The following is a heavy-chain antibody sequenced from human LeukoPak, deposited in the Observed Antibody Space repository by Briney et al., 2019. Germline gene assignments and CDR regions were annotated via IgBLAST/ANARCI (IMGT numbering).Heavy chain of an antibody. D-gene: IGHD2-8*01. CDR3: ARAVWAEGVFDY. Sequence: SETLSLTCTVSGGSISSYYWSWIRQPPGKGLEWIGYIYYSGSTNYNPSLKSRVTISVDTSKNQFSLKLSSVTAADTAVYYCARAVWAEGVFDYWGQGTLVTVSS. CDR1: GGSISSYY. J-gene: IGHJ4*02. V-gene: IGHV4-59*01. CDR2: IYYSGST.